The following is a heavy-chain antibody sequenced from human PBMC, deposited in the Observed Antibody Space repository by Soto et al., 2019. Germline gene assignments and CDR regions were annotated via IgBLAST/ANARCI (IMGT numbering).Heavy chain of an antibody. V-gene: IGHV5-10-1*01. Sequence: GESLKISCKGSGYSFTSYWISWVRQMPGKGLEWMGRIDPSDSYTNYSPSFQGHVTISADKSISTAYLQWSSLKASDTAMYYCARLPVSGTGAHYYYCGMDVWGQGTTVTVSS. CDR3: ARLPVSGTGAHYYYCGMDV. CDR1: GYSFTSYW. CDR2: IDPSDSYT. D-gene: IGHD7-27*01. J-gene: IGHJ6*02.